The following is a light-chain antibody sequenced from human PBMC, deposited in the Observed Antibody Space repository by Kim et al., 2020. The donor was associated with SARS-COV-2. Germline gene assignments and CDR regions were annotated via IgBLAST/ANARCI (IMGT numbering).Light chain of an antibody. CDR1: SGHSNYA. J-gene: IGLJ3*02. CDR2: VKSDGGH. Sequence: QLVLTQSPSSSASLGASVKLTCTLTSGHSNYAIAWHQQRPGKGPRYLMKVKSDGGHTRGDDVPDRFSASSSGADRYLTISNLRSDDEADYYCQTWGTGMVFGGGTQLTV. V-gene: IGLV4-69*01. CDR3: QTWGTGMV.